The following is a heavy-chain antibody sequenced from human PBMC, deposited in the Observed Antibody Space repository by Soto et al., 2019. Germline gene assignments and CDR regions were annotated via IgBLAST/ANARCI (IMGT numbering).Heavy chain of an antibody. CDR2: INHSGST. D-gene: IGHD5-18*01. J-gene: IGHJ5*02. CDR3: ARVPPMDTAFSP. Sequence: QVQLQQWGAGLLKPSETLSLTCAVYGGSFSGYYWSWIRQPPVKGLEWIGEINHSGSTNYNPSLKSRVTISVDTSKNQFSLKLSSVTAADTAVYYCARVPPMDTAFSPWGQGTLVTVSS. CDR1: GGSFSGYY. V-gene: IGHV4-34*01.